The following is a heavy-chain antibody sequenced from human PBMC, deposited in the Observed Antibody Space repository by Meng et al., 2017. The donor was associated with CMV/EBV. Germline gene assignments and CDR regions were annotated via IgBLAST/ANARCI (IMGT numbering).Heavy chain of an antibody. CDR3: AKDRTVAGKYYFDY. Sequence: GESLKISCAASGFTFSSYAMSWVRQAPGQGLEWVSAISGSGRSTYYADSVKGRFTISRDNSKNTLYLQMNSLRAEDTAVYYCAKDRTVAGKYYFDYWGQGTLVTVSS. CDR2: ISGSGRST. CDR1: GFTFSSYA. J-gene: IGHJ4*02. V-gene: IGHV3-23*01. D-gene: IGHD6-19*01.